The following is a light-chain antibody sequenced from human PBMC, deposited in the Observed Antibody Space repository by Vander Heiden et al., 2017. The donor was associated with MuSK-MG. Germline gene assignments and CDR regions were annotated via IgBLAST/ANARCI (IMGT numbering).Light chain of an antibody. J-gene: IGKJ1*01. V-gene: IGKV1-NL1*01. CDR3: QHEDSTPLT. CDR1: QGISDS. CDR2: SAS. Sequence: DIQMTQSPSSLSASVGDRVTITCRASQGISDSLAWYQQKSGKAPNLLLYSASTLESGVPSRFSGSGSGTDYTLTISSLQPEDFATYYCQHEDSTPLTFGQGTKVEIK.